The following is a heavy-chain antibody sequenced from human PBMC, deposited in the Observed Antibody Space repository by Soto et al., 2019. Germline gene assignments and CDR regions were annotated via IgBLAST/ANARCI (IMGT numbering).Heavy chain of an antibody. J-gene: IGHJ6*02. CDR3: AGEGVTSSMSLPWMGYHYYGLDV. D-gene: IGHD2-2*01. CDR1: GGTFNSHT. Sequence: QVQLVQSGAEVKKPGSSVKVSCRASGGTFNSHTISWVRQAPGQGLEWMGGIMPMFGVTYYARKFQGRLTMTANESTTTAYMELTSLTSDDTAVYYCAGEGVTSSMSLPWMGYHYYGLDVWGQGTTVIVSS. V-gene: IGHV1-69*12. CDR2: IMPMFGVT.